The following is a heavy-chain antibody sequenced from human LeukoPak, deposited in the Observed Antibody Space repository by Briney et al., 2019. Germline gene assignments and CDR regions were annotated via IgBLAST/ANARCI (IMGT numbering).Heavy chain of an antibody. CDR3: VRNIEGAFDV. J-gene: IGHJ3*01. CDR2: IDSDGSST. D-gene: IGHD2/OR15-2a*01. Sequence: PGGSLRLSCAASGFIFSSHWMHWVRQAPGEGLVWVSRIDSDGSSTRYADSVKGRFTISRDNAKNTLYLQMNSLRAEDTAVYYCVRNIEGAFDVWGRGTMVTVSS. CDR1: GFIFSSHW. V-gene: IGHV3-74*01.